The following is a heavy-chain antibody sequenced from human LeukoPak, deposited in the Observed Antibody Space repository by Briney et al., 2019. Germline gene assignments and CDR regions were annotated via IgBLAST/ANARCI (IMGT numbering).Heavy chain of an antibody. CDR2: ISGRGGST. CDR1: GFTFNNYA. J-gene: IGHJ4*02. Sequence: GGSLRLSCVASGFTFNNYAMGWVRQAPGKGLEWVSAISGRGGSTYYADSVKGRFTISRDNSKNTLYLQMNSLRAEDTAVYYCAKDFRNGFSRFYYDSSGYWYLRGQGTLVTVSS. D-gene: IGHD3-22*01. CDR3: AKDFRNGFSRFYYDSSGYWYL. V-gene: IGHV3-23*01.